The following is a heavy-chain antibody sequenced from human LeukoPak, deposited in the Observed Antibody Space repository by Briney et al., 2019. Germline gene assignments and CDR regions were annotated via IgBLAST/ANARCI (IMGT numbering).Heavy chain of an antibody. D-gene: IGHD3-10*01. V-gene: IGHV3-23*01. CDR2: ISGRGGNI. CDR3: AKNLWFGELPLPFDY. Sequence: GGTLSLSCAASGFTFSSYGMSWVRQAPGKGLECVSAISGRGGNIYYADSVKGRFTISRDNSKNTLYLQMNSLRAEETAVYYCAKNLWFGELPLPFDYWGQGTLVTVSS. CDR1: GFTFSSYG. J-gene: IGHJ4*02.